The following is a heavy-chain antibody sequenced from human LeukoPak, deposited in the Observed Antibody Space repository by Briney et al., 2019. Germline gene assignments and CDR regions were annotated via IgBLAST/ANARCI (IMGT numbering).Heavy chain of an antibody. CDR2: IRQDGNWR. CDR1: GFNFSRHW. J-gene: IGHJ4*02. Sequence: GGSLRLSCAASGFNFSRHWMSWVRQAPGKGLEWVAHIRQDGNWRHHEDSVEGRFTISRDNAKNSLYLQMNSLRVEDTAVYYCARFGDPSTTLDYWGQGTRVTVSS. V-gene: IGHV3-7*01. CDR3: ARFGDPSTTLDY. D-gene: IGHD3-16*01.